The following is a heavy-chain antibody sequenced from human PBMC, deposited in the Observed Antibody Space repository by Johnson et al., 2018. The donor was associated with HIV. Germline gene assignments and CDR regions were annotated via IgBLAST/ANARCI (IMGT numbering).Heavy chain of an antibody. D-gene: IGHD4-17*01. V-gene: IGHV3-30-3*01. CDR2: ISYDGNYE. Sequence: VLLLESGGGLVQPGRSLRLSCVGSGFTFSDYAMNWVRQAPGKGLEWVAVISYDGNYELYADSVQGRFTISRDNAKNSLYLQMNSLRVEDTAVYYCARVLGDYAYHIWGQGTMVTVSS. CDR1: GFTFSDYA. J-gene: IGHJ3*02. CDR3: ARVLGDYAYHI.